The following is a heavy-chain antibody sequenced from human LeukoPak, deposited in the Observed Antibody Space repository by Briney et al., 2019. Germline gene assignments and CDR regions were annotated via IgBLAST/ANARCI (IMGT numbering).Heavy chain of an antibody. Sequence: GASVKVSCKASGYNFRNYAINWVRQAPGQGLEWMGWISAYTGHTNYAQKFQSRVTMTANTSTNTASMELRSLRSDDTAVYYCARPANLYYASDAFDLWGQGTMVTVSS. D-gene: IGHD2-8*01. V-gene: IGHV1-18*01. CDR2: ISAYTGHT. CDR1: GYNFRNYA. CDR3: ARPANLYYASDAFDL. J-gene: IGHJ3*01.